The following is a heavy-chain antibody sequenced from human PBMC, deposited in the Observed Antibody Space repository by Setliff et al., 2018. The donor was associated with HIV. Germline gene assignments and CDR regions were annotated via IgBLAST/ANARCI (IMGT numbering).Heavy chain of an antibody. CDR2: FDPEDGET. CDR3: ATDPGYSSTWYSESFQH. CDR1: GYPLTELS. D-gene: IGHD6-13*01. J-gene: IGHJ1*01. Sequence: SVKVSCKISGYPLTELSIHWVRQAPGKGLEWMANFDPEDGETFYAQRFQGRLTMTEDTSTDTAYMELSSLRSDDTAMYYCATDPGYSSTWYSESFQHWGQGTVVTVSS. V-gene: IGHV1-24*01.